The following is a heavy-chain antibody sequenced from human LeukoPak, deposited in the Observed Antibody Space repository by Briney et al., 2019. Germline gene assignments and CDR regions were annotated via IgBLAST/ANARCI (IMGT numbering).Heavy chain of an antibody. CDR2: ISSTSAYI. V-gene: IGHV3-21*04. D-gene: IGHD1-1*01. CDR1: GFTFSTYT. Sequence: GGSLRLSCAASGFTFSTYTMTWVRQAPGKGLEWVSSISSTSAYINYADSVKGRFTISRDNDKNSMYLQMNSLRAEDTAVYYCARDSRVPYFDYWGQGTLVTVSS. CDR3: ARDSRVPYFDY. J-gene: IGHJ4*02.